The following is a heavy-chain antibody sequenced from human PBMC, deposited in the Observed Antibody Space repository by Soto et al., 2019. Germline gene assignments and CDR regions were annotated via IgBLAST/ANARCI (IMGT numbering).Heavy chain of an antibody. Sequence: PSETLSLTCTVSGGSISSDGDYWSWIRQHPGKGLEWIGYIYYSGSTYYNPSLKSRITISVDTSKNQFSLKLSSVTAADTAVYYCARGRTVAPFVYYYGMDVWGQGTTVTVSS. V-gene: IGHV4-31*03. D-gene: IGHD4-17*01. CDR1: GGSISSDGDY. J-gene: IGHJ6*02. CDR3: ARGRTVAPFVYYYGMDV. CDR2: IYYSGST.